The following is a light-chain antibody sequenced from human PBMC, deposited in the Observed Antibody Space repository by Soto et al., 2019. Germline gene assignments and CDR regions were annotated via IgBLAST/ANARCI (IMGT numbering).Light chain of an antibody. CDR3: QQYDNWPPIT. V-gene: IGKV3-15*01. Sequence: MMTQSPATLSVSPGGTATLSCRASQSVSYHVGWYQQKPGQAPRLLIYDASTRATDVPARFSGSGSGTEFTLTISSLQSEDFALYYCQQYDNWPPITFGQGTRLEIK. CDR1: QSVSYH. J-gene: IGKJ5*01. CDR2: DAS.